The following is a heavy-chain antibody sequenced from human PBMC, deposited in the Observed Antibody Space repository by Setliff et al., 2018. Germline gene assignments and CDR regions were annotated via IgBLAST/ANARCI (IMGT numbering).Heavy chain of an antibody. D-gene: IGHD3-10*01. V-gene: IGHV3-13*01. Sequence: LRLSCAASGFTFSKYDMHWVRQVIGKGLEWVSGIGSAGDTYYPGSVKGRFTISRENGKNSLYLQMNSLRAGDTGVYYCARAPGYGSGNYYYFYYSMDVWGQGTTVTVSS. CDR2: IGSAGDT. CDR1: GFTFSKYD. CDR3: ARAPGYGSGNYYYFYYSMDV. J-gene: IGHJ6*02.